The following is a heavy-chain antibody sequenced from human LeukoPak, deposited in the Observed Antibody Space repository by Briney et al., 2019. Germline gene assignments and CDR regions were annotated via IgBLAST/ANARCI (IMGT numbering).Heavy chain of an antibody. D-gene: IGHD3-10*01. CDR3: ARATMVRGVTNYGMDV. V-gene: IGHV3-33*01. CDR2: IWYDGSNK. CDR1: GFTFSSYG. Sequence: GGSLRLSCAASGFTFSSYGMHWVRQAPGKGLEWVAVIWYDGSNKYYADSVKGRFTISRDNSKNTLYLQMNSPRAEDTAVYYCARATMVRGVTNYGMDVWGQGTTVTVSS. J-gene: IGHJ6*02.